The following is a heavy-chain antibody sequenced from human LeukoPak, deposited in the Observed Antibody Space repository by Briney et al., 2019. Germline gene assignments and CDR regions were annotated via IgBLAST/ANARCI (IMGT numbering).Heavy chain of an antibody. Sequence: GGSLRLSCAASGFTFSSYWMSWVRQAPGKGLEWVANIKQDGSEKYYADSVKGRSTISRDNAKNSLYLQMNSLRAEDTAVCYCERYDYGGNYDYWGQGTLVTVSS. CDR2: IKQDGSEK. CDR3: ERYDYGGNYDY. D-gene: IGHD4-23*01. J-gene: IGHJ4*02. V-gene: IGHV3-7*04. CDR1: GFTFSSYW.